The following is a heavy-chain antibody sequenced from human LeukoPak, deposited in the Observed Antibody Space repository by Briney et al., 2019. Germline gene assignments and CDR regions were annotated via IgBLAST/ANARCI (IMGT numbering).Heavy chain of an antibody. Sequence: SETLSLTCTVSGGSISSYYWSWIRQPAGKGLEWIGEINHSGSTNYNPSLKSRVTISVDTSKNQFSLKLSSVTAADTAVYYCARGPSSRNWFDPWGQGTLVTVSS. V-gene: IGHV4-59*01. J-gene: IGHJ5*02. D-gene: IGHD6-13*01. CDR3: ARGPSSRNWFDP. CDR2: INHSGST. CDR1: GGSISSYY.